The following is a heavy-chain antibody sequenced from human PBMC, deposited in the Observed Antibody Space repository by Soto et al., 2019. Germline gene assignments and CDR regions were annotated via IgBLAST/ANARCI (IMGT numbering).Heavy chain of an antibody. CDR2: INHSGST. D-gene: IGHD6-19*01. J-gene: IGHJ4*02. V-gene: IGHV4-34*01. CDR1: GGSFSGYY. CDR3: ARGWGSGVFDY. Sequence: QVQLQQWGAGLLKPSETLSLTCAVYGGSFSGYYWNWIRQPPGKGLEWIGEINHSGSTNNNPSLKSRVTISVDTSKNQFSLKLSSVTAGDTAVYYCARGWGSGVFDYWGQGTLVTVSS.